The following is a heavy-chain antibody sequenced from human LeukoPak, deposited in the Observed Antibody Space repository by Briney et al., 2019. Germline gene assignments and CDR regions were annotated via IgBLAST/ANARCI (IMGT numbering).Heavy chain of an antibody. J-gene: IGHJ4*02. V-gene: IGHV3-21*01. CDR2: ISSSGSYI. Sequence: GGSLRLSCAASAFTFSSYSTNWVRQAPGKGLEWVSSISSSGSYIYYADSVKGRFTISRDNSKNTLYLQMNSLRTEDTAVYYCAKDSSWGYPYWGQGTLVTVSS. D-gene: IGHD7-27*01. CDR1: AFTFSSYS. CDR3: AKDSSWGYPY.